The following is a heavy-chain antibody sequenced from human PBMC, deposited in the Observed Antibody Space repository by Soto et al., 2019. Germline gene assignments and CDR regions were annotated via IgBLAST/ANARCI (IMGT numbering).Heavy chain of an antibody. Sequence: GGSLRLSCAASGITFSRYSMNWVRQAPGKGLEWVSSISSSSSYIYYADSVKGRFTISRDNAKNSLYLQMNSLRAEDTAVYYCARDGYYDSSEVVIPLDYWGQGT. CDR2: ISSSSSYI. D-gene: IGHD3-22*01. J-gene: IGHJ4*02. V-gene: IGHV3-21*01. CDR1: GITFSRYS. CDR3: ARDGYYDSSEVVIPLDY.